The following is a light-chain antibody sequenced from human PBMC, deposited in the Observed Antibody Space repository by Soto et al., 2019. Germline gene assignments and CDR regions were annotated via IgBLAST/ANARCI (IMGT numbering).Light chain of an antibody. Sequence: QSALTQPASLSGSPGQSITISCTGTSSDVGGYNFVSWYQQRPGKAPKLLIYDVSSRPSGVSNRFSGSKSGNTASLTISGLQAEDEAAYYCSSYTSSSTLDVVFGGGTKVTVL. CDR1: SSDVGGYNF. CDR2: DVS. CDR3: SSYTSSSTLDVV. J-gene: IGLJ2*01. V-gene: IGLV2-14*03.